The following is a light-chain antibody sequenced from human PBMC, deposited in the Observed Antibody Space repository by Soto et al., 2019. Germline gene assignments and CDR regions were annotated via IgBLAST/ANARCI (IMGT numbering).Light chain of an antibody. CDR3: QQYRDWPLT. J-gene: IGKJ4*01. CDR2: DAS. V-gene: IGKV3-15*01. Sequence: EIVLTQSPAPLSVSPGERDTLSCSSSHSAASAVAWYQQKPGQAPSLLNYDASTRATGIAARSSGSGSATDSTLTISSLQSEDFAVYSCQQYRDWPLTFGGGTKVDLK. CDR1: HSAASA.